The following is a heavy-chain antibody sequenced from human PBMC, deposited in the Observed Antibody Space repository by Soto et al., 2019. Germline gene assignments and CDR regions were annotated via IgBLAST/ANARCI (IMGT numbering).Heavy chain of an antibody. D-gene: IGHD6-19*01. CDR3: ATIAVAGYYYYYMDV. CDR2: ISVYNGNT. Sequence: ASVKVSCKASGYTFTSYGISWVRQAPGQGLEWMGWISVYNGNTNYAQKLQGRVTMTTDTSTSTAYMELRSLRSDDTAVYYCATIAVAGYYYYYMDVWGKGTTVTVS. J-gene: IGHJ6*03. CDR1: GYTFTSYG. V-gene: IGHV1-18*01.